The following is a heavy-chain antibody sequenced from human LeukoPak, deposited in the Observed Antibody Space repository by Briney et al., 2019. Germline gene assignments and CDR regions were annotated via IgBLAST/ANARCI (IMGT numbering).Heavy chain of an antibody. J-gene: IGHJ6*03. CDR1: GFTFSSYA. D-gene: IGHD6-13*01. Sequence: GGSLRLSCAASGFTFSSYAMHWVRQAPGKGLEWVSGINWSGDRIGYADSVKGRFTISRDNAKKSLYLQMNSLRAEDTALYYCAKGGIHRGYYYYYMDVWGKGTTVTISS. V-gene: IGHV3-9*01. CDR2: INWSGDRI. CDR3: AKGGIHRGYYYYYMDV.